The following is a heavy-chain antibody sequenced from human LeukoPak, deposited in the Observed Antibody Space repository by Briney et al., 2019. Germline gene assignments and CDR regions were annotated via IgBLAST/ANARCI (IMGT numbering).Heavy chain of an antibody. V-gene: IGHV4-34*01. J-gene: IGHJ2*01. CDR3: ARGGERWLQLRHGYFDL. CDR1: GGSFSGYY. D-gene: IGHD5-24*01. CDR2: INHSGST. Sequence: SETLSLTCAVYGGSFSGYYWSWIRQPPGKGLEWIGEINHSGSTNYNPSLKSRVTISVDTSKNQFSLKLSSVTAADTAVYYCARGGERWLQLRHGYFDLRGRGTLVTVSS.